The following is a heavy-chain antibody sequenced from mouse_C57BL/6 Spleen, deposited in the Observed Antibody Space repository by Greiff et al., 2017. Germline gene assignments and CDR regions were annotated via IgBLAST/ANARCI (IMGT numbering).Heavy chain of an antibody. CDR2: INPNNGGT. Sequence: EVKLQQSGPELVKPGASVKISCKASGYTFTDYYMNWVKQSHGKSLEWIGDINPNNGGTSYNQKFKGKATLTVDKSSSTAYMELRSLTSEDSAVYYCARDYYYYGSSSFDYWGQGTTLTVSS. V-gene: IGHV1-26*01. CDR1: GYTFTDYY. J-gene: IGHJ2*01. D-gene: IGHD1-1*01. CDR3: ARDYYYYGSSSFDY.